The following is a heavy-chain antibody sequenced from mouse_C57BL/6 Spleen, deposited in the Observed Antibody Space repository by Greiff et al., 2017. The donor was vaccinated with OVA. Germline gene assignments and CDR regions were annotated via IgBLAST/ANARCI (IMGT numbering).Heavy chain of an antibody. J-gene: IGHJ3*01. V-gene: IGHV14-1*01. CDR3: VYDYDGEFAY. Sequence: VQLQQSGAELVRPGASVKLSCTASGFNITDYYMHWVKQRPEQGLEWIGRIDPADGDTEYAPKFQGKATMTADTSSNTTYLQLSSLTSEDTAVYYYVYDYDGEFAYWGQGTLVTVSA. CDR1: GFNITDYY. CDR2: IDPADGDT. D-gene: IGHD2-4*01.